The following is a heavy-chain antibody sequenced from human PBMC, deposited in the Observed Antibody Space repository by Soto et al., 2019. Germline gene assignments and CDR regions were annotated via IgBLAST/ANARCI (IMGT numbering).Heavy chain of an antibody. CDR2: IIPISRTP. CDR3: ARGVASSD. V-gene: IGHV1-69*01. D-gene: IGHD5-12*01. CDR1: GLTFRSDS. J-gene: IGHJ4*02. Sequence: QVQLVQSEAEVKKPGSSVKVSCKSSGLTFRSDSISWVRQAPGQGLEWMGGIIPISRTPTYAQKFQGRVTISADESTRTAYMEVTSLTFEETAVYYCARGVASSDWGQGTLVTGSS.